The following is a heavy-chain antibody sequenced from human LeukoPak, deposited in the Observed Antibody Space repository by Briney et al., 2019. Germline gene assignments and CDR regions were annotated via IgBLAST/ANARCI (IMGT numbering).Heavy chain of an antibody. CDR3: ARVEGQLALGHYFDY. CDR1: GGSISSSSYY. D-gene: IGHD6-6*01. Sequence: PSETLSLTCTVSGGSISSSSYYWGWIRQPPGKGLEWIGSIYYSGSTYYNPSLKSRVTISVDTSKNQFSLKLSSVTAADTAVYYCARVEGQLALGHYFDYWGQGTLVTVSS. CDR2: IYYSGST. J-gene: IGHJ4*02. V-gene: IGHV4-39*07.